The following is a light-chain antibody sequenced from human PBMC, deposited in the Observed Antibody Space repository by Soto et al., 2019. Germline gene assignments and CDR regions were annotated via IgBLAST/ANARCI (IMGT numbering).Light chain of an antibody. Sequence: EIVLTQSPGTLSLSPGERATLSCRASQSVSSSYLAWYQQKPGQAPRLLIYGASSRAYGIPDRFSGSGSGTDFTLTISRLEPEDFAVYYCQQWGTFGQGTKVEIK. J-gene: IGKJ1*01. V-gene: IGKV3-20*01. CDR2: GAS. CDR1: QSVSSSY. CDR3: QQWGT.